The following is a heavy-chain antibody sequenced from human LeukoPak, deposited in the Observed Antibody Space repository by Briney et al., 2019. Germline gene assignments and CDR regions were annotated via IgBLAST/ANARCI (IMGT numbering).Heavy chain of an antibody. V-gene: IGHV1-18*01. Sequence: ASVKVSCKASGYTFTSYGISWVRQAPGQGLEWMGWINTYNGKTNYAQRLQGRVTMTKDTSTSTAYMELRSLRSDDTAVYYCARDPNGDVDFDQWGQGTLVTVSS. CDR3: ARDPNGDVDFDQ. D-gene: IGHD4-17*01. J-gene: IGHJ4*02. CDR2: INTYNGKT. CDR1: GYTFTSYG.